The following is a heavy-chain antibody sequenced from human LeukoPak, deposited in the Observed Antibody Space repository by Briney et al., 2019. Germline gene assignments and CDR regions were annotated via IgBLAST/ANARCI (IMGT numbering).Heavy chain of an antibody. V-gene: IGHV4-34*01. D-gene: IGHD7-27*01. CDR1: GGSFSGYY. CDR3: ARHRRQRSLGPVWYFDL. J-gene: IGHJ2*01. Sequence: PSETLSLTCAGYGGSFSGYYWSWIRQPPGKGPEGSGEINYSGSTNYNPSLQSRVTISVDTSKNQFSLKLLSVTAADTAVYSCARHRRQRSLGPVWYFDLWGRGTLVTVSS. CDR2: INYSGST.